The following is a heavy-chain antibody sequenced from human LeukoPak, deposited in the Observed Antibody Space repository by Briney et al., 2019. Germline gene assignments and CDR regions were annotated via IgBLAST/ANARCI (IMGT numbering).Heavy chain of an antibody. D-gene: IGHD2-2*01. CDR3: ATTKSLGYQLR. CDR1: GFTFSSYW. Sequence: GGSLRLSCAASGFTFSSYWMNWVRQAPGKGLEWVANVNQDGSEKYYVDSVKGRFTISRDNAKNSLYLQMNSLRAEDTAVYYCATTKSLGYQLRWGQGTLVTVSS. V-gene: IGHV3-7*03. CDR2: VNQDGSEK. J-gene: IGHJ4*02.